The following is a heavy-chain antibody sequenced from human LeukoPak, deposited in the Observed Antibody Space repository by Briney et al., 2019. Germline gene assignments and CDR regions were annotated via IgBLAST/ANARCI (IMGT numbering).Heavy chain of an antibody. V-gene: IGHV4-59*01. CDR3: ARVGIVDRFAADV. CDR1: GGSFSGYY. J-gene: IGHJ6*02. CDR2: IYYSGST. D-gene: IGHD2-15*01. Sequence: SETLSLTCAVYGGSFSGYYWSWIRQPPGKGLEWIGYIYYSGSTNYNPSLKSRVTISVDTSKNQFSLKLSSVTAADTAVYYCARVGIVDRFAADVWGQGTTVTVSS.